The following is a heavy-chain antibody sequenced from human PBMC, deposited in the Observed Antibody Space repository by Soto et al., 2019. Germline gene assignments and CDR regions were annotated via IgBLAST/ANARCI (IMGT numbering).Heavy chain of an antibody. Sequence: SETLSLTCTASGGSISSYYWSWIRQPPGKGLEWIGYIYYSGSTNYNPSLKSRVTISVDTSKNQFSLKLSSVTAADTAVYYCARGPMILKTLYFDYWGQGTLVTVSS. CDR2: IYYSGST. J-gene: IGHJ4*02. CDR1: GGSISSYY. V-gene: IGHV4-59*01. D-gene: IGHD3-22*01. CDR3: ARGPMILKTLYFDY.